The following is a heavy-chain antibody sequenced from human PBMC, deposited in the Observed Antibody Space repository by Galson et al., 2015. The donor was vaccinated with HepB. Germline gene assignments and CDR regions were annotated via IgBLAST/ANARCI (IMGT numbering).Heavy chain of an antibody. CDR1: GFTFSSYG. CDR2: IWYDGSNK. CDR3: ARGGYDFWSGYFSPYVVIASPGAFDI. Sequence: SLRLSCAASGFTFSSYGMHWVRQAPGKGLEWVAVIWYDGSNKYYADSVKGRFTISRDNSKNTLYLQMNSLRAEDTAVYYCARGGYDFWSGYFSPYVVIASPGAFDIWGQGTMVTVSS. D-gene: IGHD3-3*01. J-gene: IGHJ3*02. V-gene: IGHV3-33*01.